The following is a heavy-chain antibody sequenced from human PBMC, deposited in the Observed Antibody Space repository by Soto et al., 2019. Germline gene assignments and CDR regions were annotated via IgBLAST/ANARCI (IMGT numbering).Heavy chain of an antibody. D-gene: IGHD3-9*01. V-gene: IGHV4-59*01. CDR2: ISFSGAT. Sequence: SETLSLTCTVSGVSITSYCCSLIRQTPGKGLHWIGSISFSGATYSNPSLKVRAALSVDTSENHLSLTLNSVTSADTAVSFCESGRSDGYKRYFELWGKGNQVIVSS. CDR3: ESGRSDGYKRYFEL. CDR1: GVSITSYC. J-gene: IGHJ4*02.